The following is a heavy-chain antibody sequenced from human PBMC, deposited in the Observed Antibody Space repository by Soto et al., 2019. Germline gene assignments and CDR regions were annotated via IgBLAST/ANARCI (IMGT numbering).Heavy chain of an antibody. J-gene: IGHJ4*02. CDR2: MFASGSS. V-gene: IGHV4-4*02. CDR1: GDSISSPNW. Sequence: QVQLQESGPGLVKPSEPLSLTCAVSGDSISSPNWWSWYRQSPGKGLELIGEMFASGSSNYNPSLDGRVTISRDTSKNHFSLKLTSLTAADTAIYYCAREGFDHRPDYWGQGIPVSVSS. CDR3: AREGFDHRPDY.